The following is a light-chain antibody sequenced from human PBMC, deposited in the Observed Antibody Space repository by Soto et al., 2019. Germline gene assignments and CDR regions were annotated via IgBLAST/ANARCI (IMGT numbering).Light chain of an antibody. Sequence: QSVLTQPPSVSGAPGQRVTTSCSGSNSNIGAGSDVHWYQQLPGTAPKLLIYGNNNRPSGVPDRFSGSKSGTSASLAITGLQAEDEADYYCQSSDSSLSTWVFGGGTK. CDR3: QSSDSSLSTWV. J-gene: IGLJ3*02. CDR2: GNN. CDR1: NSNIGAGSD. V-gene: IGLV1-40*01.